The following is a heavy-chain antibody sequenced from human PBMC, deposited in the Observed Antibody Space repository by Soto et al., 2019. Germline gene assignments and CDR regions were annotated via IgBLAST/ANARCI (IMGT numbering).Heavy chain of an antibody. D-gene: IGHD6-19*01. CDR1: GSTFTGYY. Sequence: GSVTVSCTASGSTFTGYYMHWVRQAPGQGLEWMGWINPNSGGTNYAQKFQGWVTMTRDTSISTAYMELSRLRSDDTAVYYCAREGGSGWYKGNWFDPWGQGTLVTVSS. J-gene: IGHJ5*02. V-gene: IGHV1-2*04. CDR3: AREGGSGWYKGNWFDP. CDR2: INPNSGGT.